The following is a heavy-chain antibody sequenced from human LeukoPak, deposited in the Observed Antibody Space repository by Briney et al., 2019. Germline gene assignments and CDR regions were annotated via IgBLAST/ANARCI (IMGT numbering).Heavy chain of an antibody. Sequence: ASVKVSCKASGYTFTCNYMHWVRHAPGQGLELMGWIKPNSGGTTYAQKFQGRVTMTRDTSISTAYMELSRLRSDDTVVYYGARVLLWFGKFGYWGQGTLVTVSS. CDR3: ARVLLWFGKFGY. V-gene: IGHV1-2*02. D-gene: IGHD3-10*01. CDR2: IKPNSGGT. J-gene: IGHJ4*02. CDR1: GYTFTCNY.